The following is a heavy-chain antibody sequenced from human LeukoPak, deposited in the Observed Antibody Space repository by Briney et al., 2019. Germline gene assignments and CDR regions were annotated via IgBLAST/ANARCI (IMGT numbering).Heavy chain of an antibody. Sequence: GASVKVSCKASGYTFTSYDINWVRQATGQGLEWMGWMNPNSGNTGYAQKFQGRVTMTRNTSISTAYMELSSLRSEDTAVYYCAGGPSRRTAAVVTGFDYWGQGTLVTVSS. CDR1: GYTFTSYD. CDR2: MNPNSGNT. V-gene: IGHV1-8*01. D-gene: IGHD4-23*01. CDR3: AGGPSRRTAAVVTGFDY. J-gene: IGHJ4*02.